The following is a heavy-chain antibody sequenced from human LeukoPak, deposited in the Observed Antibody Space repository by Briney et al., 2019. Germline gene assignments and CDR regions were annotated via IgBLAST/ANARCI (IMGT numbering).Heavy chain of an antibody. J-gene: IGHJ4*02. CDR1: GFIFTTYA. Sequence: SGGSLRLSCAASGFIFTTYAMNWVRQAPGKGPEWVSSISGSGGRTFYADSLKGRFTISRDNSKNTLYLQMNSLRPEDTAVYYCAIGPPYGGYSDWGQGTLVTVSS. CDR2: ISGSGGRT. V-gene: IGHV3-23*01. D-gene: IGHD5-12*01. CDR3: AIGPPYGGYSD.